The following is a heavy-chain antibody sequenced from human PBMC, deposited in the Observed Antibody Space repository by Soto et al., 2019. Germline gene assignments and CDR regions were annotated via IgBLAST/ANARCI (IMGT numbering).Heavy chain of an antibody. CDR1: GYTFTSYA. CDR2: INAGNGNT. CDR3: ARGGSLYWFFDL. J-gene: IGHJ2*01. D-gene: IGHD1-26*01. V-gene: IGHV1-3*01. Sequence: QVQLVQSGAEVKKPGASVKVSCKASGYTFTSYAMHWVRQAPGQRLEWMGWINAGNGNTKYSQKFQGRVTITRDTAASTAYMELISLRSEDTAVYYCARGGSLYWFFDLWGRGTLVPVSS.